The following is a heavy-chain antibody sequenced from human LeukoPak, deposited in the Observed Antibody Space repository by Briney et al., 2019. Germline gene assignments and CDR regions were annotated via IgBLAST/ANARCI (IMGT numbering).Heavy chain of an antibody. J-gene: IGHJ4*02. Sequence: PGGSLRLSCAASGFTFSSYGMHWVRQAPGQGLEWMALISYDGSNKYYADSVKGRFTISRDNSKNTLYLQMNSLRAEDTAVYYCADLAAERHWGQGTLVTVSS. CDR1: GFTFSSYG. V-gene: IGHV3-30*03. CDR3: ADLAAERH. D-gene: IGHD6-13*01. CDR2: ISYDGSNK.